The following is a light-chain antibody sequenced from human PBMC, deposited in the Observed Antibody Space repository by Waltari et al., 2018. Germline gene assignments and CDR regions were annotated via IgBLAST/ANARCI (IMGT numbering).Light chain of an antibody. Sequence: QSALTQPRSVSGSPGQSVTISCTGTSSDVGGYNYVSWYQQHPDKAPKLMIYDVNKRPSGVPDRFSGSKSGNTASLTISGLQAEDEADFYCCSYAGSYILVFGGGTKLTVL. CDR3: CSYAGSYILV. CDR2: DVN. CDR1: SSDVGGYNY. V-gene: IGLV2-11*01. J-gene: IGLJ2*01.